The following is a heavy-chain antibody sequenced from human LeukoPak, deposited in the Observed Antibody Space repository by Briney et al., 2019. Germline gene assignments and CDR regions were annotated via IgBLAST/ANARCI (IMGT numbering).Heavy chain of an antibody. CDR1: GFTFSSYA. CDR3: EVFIAAAAFDY. V-gene: IGHV3-23*01. D-gene: IGHD6-13*01. J-gene: IGHJ4*02. Sequence: PGGSLRLSCAASGFTFSSYAMSWVRQAPGKGLEWVSAISGSGGSTYYADSVKGRFTISRDNAKNSLYLQMNSLRAEDTAVYYCEVFIAAAAFDYWGQGTLVTVSS. CDR2: ISGSGGST.